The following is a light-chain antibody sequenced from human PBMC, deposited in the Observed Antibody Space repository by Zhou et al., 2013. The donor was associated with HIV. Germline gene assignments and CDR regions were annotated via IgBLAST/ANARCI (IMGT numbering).Light chain of an antibody. V-gene: IGKV3-20*01. Sequence: EIVLTQSPATLSASRGDRVTLSCRASQRLNNNLAWYQQKPGQAPRLLIYGASSRATGIPDRFSGRGSGTDFTLTISRLEPEDFAVYYCQQYGSSPRTFGQGTKVEIK. CDR2: GAS. J-gene: IGKJ1*01. CDR1: QRLNNN. CDR3: QQYGSSPRT.